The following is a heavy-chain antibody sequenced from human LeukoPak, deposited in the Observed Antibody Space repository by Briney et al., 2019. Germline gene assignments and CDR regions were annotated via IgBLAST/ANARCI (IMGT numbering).Heavy chain of an antibody. CDR2: INSDDSST. Sequence: PGGSLRLSCAASGFTFSSYWMHWVRQAPGKGLVWVSGINSDDSSTIYADSVKGRFTISRDNAKNTLYLQMNSLRAEDTAVYYCARGGVVAACDYWGQGTLVTVSP. CDR1: GFTFSSYW. J-gene: IGHJ4*02. D-gene: IGHD1-26*01. V-gene: IGHV3-74*01. CDR3: ARGGVVAACDY.